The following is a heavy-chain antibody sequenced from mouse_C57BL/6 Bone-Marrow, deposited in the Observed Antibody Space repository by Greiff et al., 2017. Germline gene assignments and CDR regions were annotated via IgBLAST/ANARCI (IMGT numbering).Heavy chain of an antibody. CDR3: ARDDGPFDY. V-gene: IGHV5-16*01. CDR1: GFTFSDYY. J-gene: IGHJ2*01. CDR2: INYDGSST. D-gene: IGHD2-3*01. Sequence: EVKVVESEGGLVQPGRSMKLSCTASGFTFSDYYMAWVRQVPEKGLEWVANINYDGSSTYYLDSLKSRFIISRDNAKNILYLQMSSLKSEDTATYYCARDDGPFDYWGQGTTLTVSS.